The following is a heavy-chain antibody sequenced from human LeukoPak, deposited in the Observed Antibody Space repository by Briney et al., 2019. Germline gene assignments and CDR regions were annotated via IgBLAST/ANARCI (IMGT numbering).Heavy chain of an antibody. Sequence: RGSLRLSCAASGFTFSSYEMNWVRQAPGKGLEWVSYISSSGSTIYYADSVKGRFTISRDNAKNSLYLQMNSLRADDTAVYYCARGQSHYGELTWGYYFDYWGQGTLVTVSS. V-gene: IGHV3-48*03. J-gene: IGHJ4*02. CDR3: ARGQSHYGELTWGYYFDY. CDR2: ISSSGSTI. CDR1: GFTFSSYE. D-gene: IGHD4-17*01.